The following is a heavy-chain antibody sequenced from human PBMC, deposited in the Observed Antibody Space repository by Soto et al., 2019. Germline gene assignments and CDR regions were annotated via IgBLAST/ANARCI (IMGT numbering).Heavy chain of an antibody. CDR1: GGPISSGGYY. CDR3: ARVQPYDYGANSGWFAP. CDR2: IFYSGAT. J-gene: IGHJ5*02. Sequence: QVQLQESGPGLVTPSQALSLTCSVSGGPISSGGYYWSWIRQHPGKGLEWIGYIFYSGATYYNPSLKSRSFISVDTSKNQFSLRLSSVTAADTAVYYCARVQPYDYGANSGWFAPWGQGTLVTVSA. V-gene: IGHV4-31*03. D-gene: IGHD4-17*01.